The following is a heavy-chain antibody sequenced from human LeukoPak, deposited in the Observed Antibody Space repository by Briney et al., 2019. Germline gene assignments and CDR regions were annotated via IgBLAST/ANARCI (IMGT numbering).Heavy chain of an antibody. CDR3: AGVMRGAFDI. CDR1: GFTFSSYG. J-gene: IGHJ3*02. CDR2: IQFDGNVK. V-gene: IGHV3-30*02. D-gene: IGHD3-16*01. Sequence: SGGSLRLSCVASGFTFSSYGMHWVRQAPGKGLEWVAFIQFDGNVKYYADSVKGRFTISRDNSRNTLYLQLDSLRAEDTAIYYCAGVMRGAFDIWGQGTLVTVSS.